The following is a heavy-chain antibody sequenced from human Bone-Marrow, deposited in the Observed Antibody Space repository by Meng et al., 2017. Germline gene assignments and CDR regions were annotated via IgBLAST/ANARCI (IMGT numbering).Heavy chain of an antibody. D-gene: IGHD5-18*01. J-gene: IGHJ3*02. CDR3: ARSSRTAMVRVYDAFDI. CDR1: GYTFTSYG. V-gene: IGHV1-18*01. CDR2: ISAYNGNT. Sequence: ASVKVSCKASGYTFTSYGISWVRQATGQGLEWMGWISAYNGNTNYAQKLQGRVTMTTDTSTSTAYMELSSLRSEDTAVYYCARSSRTAMVRVYDAFDIWGQGTMVTVSS.